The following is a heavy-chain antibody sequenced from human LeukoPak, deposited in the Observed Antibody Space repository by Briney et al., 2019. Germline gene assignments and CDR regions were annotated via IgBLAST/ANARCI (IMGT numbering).Heavy chain of an antibody. CDR3: VKDLSEKYSFDY. D-gene: IGHD2-21*01. J-gene: IGHJ4*02. CDR2: ISYDANQI. Sequence: GGSLRLSCAASGFTFSSHAMHWGRQAPDKGLGGGTFISYDANQILYADSVKGRFTISRDNSRNTLYLQMNSLRPEDTAVYYCVKDLSEKYSFDYWGQGNLVTVSS. V-gene: IGHV3-30*04. CDR1: GFTFSSHA.